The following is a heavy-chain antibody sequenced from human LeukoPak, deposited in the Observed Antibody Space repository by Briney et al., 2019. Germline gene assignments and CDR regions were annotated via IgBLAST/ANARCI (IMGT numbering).Heavy chain of an antibody. CDR2: IYYSGST. V-gene: IGHV4-61*08. Sequence: SQTLSLTCTVSGGSISSGDYYWSWIRQPPGKGLEWIGYIYYSGSTNYNPSLKSRVTTSVDTSKNQFSLKLSSVTAADTAVYSCARLSPSGYSSNWAWFDPWGQGTLVTVSS. D-gene: IGHD6-13*01. CDR3: ARLSPSGYSSNWAWFDP. J-gene: IGHJ5*02. CDR1: GGSISSGDYY.